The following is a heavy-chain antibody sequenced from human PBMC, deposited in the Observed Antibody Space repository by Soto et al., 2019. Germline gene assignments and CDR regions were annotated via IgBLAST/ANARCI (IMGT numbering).Heavy chain of an antibody. J-gene: IGHJ6*02. D-gene: IGHD2-2*03. V-gene: IGHV3-30-3*01. CDR2: ISYDGSNK. Sequence: GGSLRLSCAASGFTFSSYAMHWVRQAPGKGLEWVAVISYDGSNKYYADSVKGRFTISRDNSKNTLYLQMNSLRAEDTSVYYCARDPPPGYCSSTSCRPEGYYYYYYGMDVWGQGTTVTVSS. CDR3: ARDPPPGYCSSTSCRPEGYYYYYYGMDV. CDR1: GFTFSSYA.